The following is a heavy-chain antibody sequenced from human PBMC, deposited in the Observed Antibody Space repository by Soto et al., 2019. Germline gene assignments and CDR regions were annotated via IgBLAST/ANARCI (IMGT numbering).Heavy chain of an antibody. D-gene: IGHD3-10*01. CDR2: VNNTGGT. CDR1: SGPTSSHN. J-gene: IGHJ6*02. Sequence: QVQLQQSGPGLVKPSETLSLTCTVSSGPTSSHNWGWIRQPPGRGLEWIGYVNNTGGTSYNPTLMSLVTISAVMSTKNISLTLSSVTAEATAVYYCVRQGIGPLHGLVDVWGQGTTVSVSS. CDR3: VRQGIGPLHGLVDV. V-gene: IGHV4-59*08.